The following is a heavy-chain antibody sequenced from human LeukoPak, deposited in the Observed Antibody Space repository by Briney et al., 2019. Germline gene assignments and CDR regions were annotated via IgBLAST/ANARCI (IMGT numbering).Heavy chain of an antibody. CDR3: ARGSGRFDY. Sequence: PGGSLRLSCAASRFTFSSSAMSWVRQAPGKGLEWVSRINSDGSSTSYADSVKGRFTISRDNAKNTLYLQMNSLRAEDTAVYYCARGSGRFDYWGQGTLVTVSS. D-gene: IGHD3-10*01. CDR1: RFTFSSSA. J-gene: IGHJ4*02. CDR2: INSDGSST. V-gene: IGHV3-74*01.